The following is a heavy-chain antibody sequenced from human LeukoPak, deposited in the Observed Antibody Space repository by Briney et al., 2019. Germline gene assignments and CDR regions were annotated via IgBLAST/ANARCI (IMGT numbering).Heavy chain of an antibody. D-gene: IGHD6-19*01. V-gene: IGHV1-69*04. CDR2: IIPILGIA. CDR3: ARGIAVSEWDY. CDR1: GYTFSSYG. J-gene: IGHJ4*02. Sequence: ASVKVSCKASGYTFSSYGISWVRQAPGQGLEWMGRIIPILGIANYAQKFQGRVTITADKSTSTAYMELSSLRSEDTAVYYCARGIAVSEWDYWGQGTLVTVSS.